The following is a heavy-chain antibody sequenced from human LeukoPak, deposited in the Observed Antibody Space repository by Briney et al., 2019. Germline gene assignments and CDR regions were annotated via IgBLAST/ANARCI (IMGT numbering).Heavy chain of an antibody. V-gene: IGHV3-30*03. CDR2: ISYDESNK. J-gene: IGHJ4*02. Sequence: PGRSLRLAVAASGFTFSSYAIDWGRQAPGKGRGWGAPISYDESNKTYVAGVKDRYSISRHNSHNTRYLQMNSLSAEATAVYSCAHLAGAPWGADSWGQGTLVTVSS. D-gene: IGHD1-26*01. CDR3: AHLAGAPWGADS. CDR1: GFTFSSYA.